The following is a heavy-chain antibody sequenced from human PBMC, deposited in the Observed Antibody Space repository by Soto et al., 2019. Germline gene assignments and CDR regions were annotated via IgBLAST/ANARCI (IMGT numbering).Heavy chain of an antibody. D-gene: IGHD5-18*01. CDR1: GFTFRTYA. CDR3: AKEYSAHHYIAY. CDR2: IASDSGYK. Sequence: QVQLVESGGGVVQPGTSLRLSCAASGFTFRTYAMHWIRQAPGNGLEWVAVIASDSGYKNRTGAVKGRFTISRDNSKNTLHFEMSSLRAEDTAVYYCAKEYSAHHYIAYWGLGTLVTVSP. V-gene: IGHV3-30*18. J-gene: IGHJ4*02.